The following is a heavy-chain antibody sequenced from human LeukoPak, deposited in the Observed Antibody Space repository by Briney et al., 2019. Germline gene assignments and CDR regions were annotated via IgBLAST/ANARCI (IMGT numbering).Heavy chain of an antibody. CDR1: GFTFSSYN. CDR2: IMSGSSYI. J-gene: IGHJ4*02. CDR3: ARRAGSYSHPYDY. D-gene: IGHD2-15*01. Sequence: GGSLTLSCALSGFTFSSYNMNWVRQAQGGGLEWVSSIMSGSSYIYYGDSVEGRFTLSRHNSENALSLQMNCVRTEGQGVFYCARRAGSYSHPYDYWGQGILVTVSS. V-gene: IGHV3-21*04.